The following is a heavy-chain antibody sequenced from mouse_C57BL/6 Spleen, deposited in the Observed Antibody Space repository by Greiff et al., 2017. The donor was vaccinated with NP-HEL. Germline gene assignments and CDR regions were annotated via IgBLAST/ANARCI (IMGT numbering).Heavy chain of an antibody. V-gene: IGHV3-6*01. CDR3: ASRTTVVYFDY. CDR2: ISYDGSN. D-gene: IGHD1-1*01. J-gene: IGHJ2*01. CDR1: GYSITSGYY. Sequence: VQLQQSGPGLVKPSQSLSLTCSVTGYSITSGYYWNWIRQFPGNKLEWMGYISYDGSNNYNPSLKNRISITRDTSKNQFFLKLNSVTTEDTATYYCASRTTVVYFDYWGQGTTLTVSS.